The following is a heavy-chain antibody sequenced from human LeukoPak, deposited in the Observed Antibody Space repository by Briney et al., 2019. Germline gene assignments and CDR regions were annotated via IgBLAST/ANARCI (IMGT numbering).Heavy chain of an antibody. CDR1: GFTFSSYE. D-gene: IGHD4-17*01. CDR2: TSSGGTTI. J-gene: IGHJ4*02. Sequence: SGGSLRLSCAASGFTFSSYEMIWVRQAPGKGLEWVSYTSSGGTTIYYADSVKGRFTISRDNAKNSLYLQVNSLRAEDTALYYCARLYGYSFDYWGQGTLVTVSS. CDR3: ARLYGYSFDY. V-gene: IGHV3-48*03.